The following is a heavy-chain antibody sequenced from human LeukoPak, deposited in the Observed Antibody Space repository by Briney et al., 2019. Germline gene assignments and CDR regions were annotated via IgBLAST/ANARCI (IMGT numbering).Heavy chain of an antibody. CDR3: ARTYCTGGNCYPGIDY. CDR1: GFTFSSYE. D-gene: IGHD2-15*01. CDR2: ISSSGKRI. V-gene: IGHV3-48*03. Sequence: GGSLRLSCAASGFTFSSYEMNWVRQAPRKGLEWISYISSSGKRIYYADSVKGRFTISRDNAKNSLYLHMNSLTAEDTAAYYCARTYCTGGNCYPGIDYWGQGTLVTVSS. J-gene: IGHJ4*02.